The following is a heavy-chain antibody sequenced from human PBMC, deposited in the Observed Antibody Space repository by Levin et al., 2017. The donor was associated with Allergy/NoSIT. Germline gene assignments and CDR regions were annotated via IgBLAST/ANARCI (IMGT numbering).Heavy chain of an antibody. CDR3: ARRDGDTSGWYGFDR. J-gene: IGHJ5*02. Sequence: GGSLRLSCKGSGYSFTSYWISWVRQMPGKGLEWMGTIDPSNSYSTYSPSFHGHVTISTDKSINTAYLQWNSLKASDTATDYCARRDGDTSGWYGFDRWGQGTPVTVSS. D-gene: IGHD6-19*01. CDR1: GYSFTSYW. CDR2: IDPSNSYS. V-gene: IGHV5-10-1*01.